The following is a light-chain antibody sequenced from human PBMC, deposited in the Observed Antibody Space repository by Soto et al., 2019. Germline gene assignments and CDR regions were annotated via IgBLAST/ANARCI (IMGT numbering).Light chain of an antibody. CDR1: GSDVGGYNF. V-gene: IGLV2-14*01. CDR3: SSFTNRCTWV. CDR2: GVS. Sequence: QSALTQPASVSGSPGQSITISCTGTGSDVGGYNFVSWFQQHPGKAPKLIIYGVSNRPSGVSTHFSGSKSGNTASLTISGLQAEDEADYYCSSFTNRCTWVFGGGTKLTVL. J-gene: IGLJ3*02.